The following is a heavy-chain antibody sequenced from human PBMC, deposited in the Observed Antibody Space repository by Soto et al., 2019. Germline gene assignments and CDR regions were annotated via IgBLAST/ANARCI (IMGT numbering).Heavy chain of an antibody. CDR2: MNPNSGNT. V-gene: IGHV1-8*01. Sequence: QVQLVQSGAEVKKHGASVKVSCKASGYTFTSYDINWVRQATGQGLEWMGWMNPNSGNTGYAQKFQGRVTMTRNTAISTASMELSSLRSEDTAVYYCAIRIAARLGSYYYYYYMDVWGKGTTVTVS. J-gene: IGHJ6*03. CDR1: GYTFTSYD. D-gene: IGHD6-6*01. CDR3: AIRIAARLGSYYYYYYMDV.